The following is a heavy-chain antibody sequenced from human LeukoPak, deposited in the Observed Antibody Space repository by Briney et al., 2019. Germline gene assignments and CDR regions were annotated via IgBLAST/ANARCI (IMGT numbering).Heavy chain of an antibody. J-gene: IGHJ4*02. CDR2: ISHSGST. D-gene: IGHD5-18*01. Sequence: SETLSLTCAVYGGSFSGYYWSWIRQPPGKGLEWIGEISHSGSTNCNPSLESRVTISVDTSKNQFSLKLTSVTAADTAVYYCAIPTNGYGYFDYWGQGTLVTVSS. V-gene: IGHV4-34*01. CDR3: AIPTNGYGYFDY. CDR1: GGSFSGYY.